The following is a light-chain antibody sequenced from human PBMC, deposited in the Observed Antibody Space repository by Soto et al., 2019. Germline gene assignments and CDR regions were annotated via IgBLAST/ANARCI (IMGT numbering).Light chain of an antibody. CDR1: QTIRSNY. J-gene: IGKJ1*01. CDR3: QQYGSSPWT. CDR2: GAS. Sequence: ETVLTQSPGTLSLSPGERATLSCRASQTIRSNYLAWYRQTPGQAPRLLIYGASNRATGIADRFSGSGSGTAFTLNISRLEPEDFALYYCQQYGSSPWTFSQGTKVEIK. V-gene: IGKV3-20*01.